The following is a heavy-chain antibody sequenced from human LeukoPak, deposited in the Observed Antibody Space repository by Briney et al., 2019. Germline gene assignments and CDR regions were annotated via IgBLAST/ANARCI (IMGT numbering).Heavy chain of an antibody. CDR3: ARAGLESRAYYFYMDV. V-gene: IGHV1-2*02. J-gene: IGHJ6*03. CDR2: INPNSGDT. Sequence: GASVKVSCKASGGTFSSYAISWVRQAPGQGLEWMGWINPNSGDTNYAQKFQGRVTMTRDTSITTFYMELSRLRSDDTAVYYCARAGLESRAYYFYMDVWGKGTTVTVSS. CDR1: GGTFSSYA.